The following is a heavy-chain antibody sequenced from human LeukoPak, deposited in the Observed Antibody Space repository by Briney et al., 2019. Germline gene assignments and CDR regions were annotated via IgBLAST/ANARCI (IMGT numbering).Heavy chain of an antibody. Sequence: ASETLSLTCTVSGGSISSYHWSWIRQPPGKGLEWIGDIYYSGSTNYNPSLKSRVTISVDTSKNQFSLKLSSVTAADTAVYYCGRERGNWNGDYYMDVWGKGTTVTVSS. CDR3: GRERGNWNGDYYMDV. CDR2: IYYSGST. CDR1: GGSISSYH. D-gene: IGHD1-1*01. J-gene: IGHJ6*03. V-gene: IGHV4-59*01.